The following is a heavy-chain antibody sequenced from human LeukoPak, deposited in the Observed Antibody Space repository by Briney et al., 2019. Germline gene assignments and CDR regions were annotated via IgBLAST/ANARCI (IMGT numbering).Heavy chain of an antibody. V-gene: IGHV3-48*03. D-gene: IGHD3-22*01. CDR3: ARNDYYDSSGYCDY. CDR1: GFTFSSYE. Sequence: TGGPLRLSCAASGFTFSSYEMNWVRQAPGKGLEWVSYISSSGSTIYYADSVKGRFTISRDNAKNSLYLQMNSLRAEDTAVYYCARNDYYDSSGYCDYWGQGTLVTVSS. J-gene: IGHJ4*02. CDR2: ISSSGSTI.